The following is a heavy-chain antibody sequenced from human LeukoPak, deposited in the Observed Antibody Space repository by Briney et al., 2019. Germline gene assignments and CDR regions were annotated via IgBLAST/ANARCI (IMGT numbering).Heavy chain of an antibody. D-gene: IGHD5-24*01. Sequence: SETLSLTCTVSGGSISSYYWSWIRQPPGKGLEWIGCIYYSGSTDYNPSLKSRVTISVDTSKNQLSLKLSSVTAADTAVYYCARGPNYPSPSPFDYWGQGTLVTVSS. CDR3: ARGPNYPSPSPFDY. CDR2: IYYSGST. J-gene: IGHJ4*02. CDR1: GGSISSYY. V-gene: IGHV4-59*08.